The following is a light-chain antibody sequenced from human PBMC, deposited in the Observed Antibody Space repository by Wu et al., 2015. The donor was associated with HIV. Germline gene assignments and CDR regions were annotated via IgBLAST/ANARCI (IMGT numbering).Light chain of an antibody. CDR2: KTS. CDR1: QSSSNW. Sequence: DVQMTQSPSTLSASVGDRVTITCRASQSSSNWLAWFQQKPGKAPNLLIYKTSTLESGVPSRFSGSGSGTEFTLTISSLQPDDFATYYCLQDNSNSWAFGQGTKVEMK. V-gene: IGKV1-5*03. CDR3: LQDNSNSWA. J-gene: IGKJ1*01.